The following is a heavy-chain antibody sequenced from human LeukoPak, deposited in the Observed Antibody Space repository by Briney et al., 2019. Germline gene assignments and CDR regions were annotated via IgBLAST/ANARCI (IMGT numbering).Heavy chain of an antibody. CDR3: ARHDYAGNSGDY. J-gene: IGHJ4*02. CDR2: IGTSSSII. CDR1: GFTFSSYS. V-gene: IGHV3-48*02. Sequence: GGSLRLSCAASGFTFSSYSMNWVRQTPGKGLEWVSYIGTSSSIIYYADSVKGRFTISRDNAKNSLYLQMNSLRDEDTAVYYCARHDYAGNSGDYWGQGTLVTVSS. D-gene: IGHD4-23*01.